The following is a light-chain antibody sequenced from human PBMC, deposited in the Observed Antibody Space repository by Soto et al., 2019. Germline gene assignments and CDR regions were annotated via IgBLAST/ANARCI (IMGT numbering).Light chain of an antibody. J-gene: IGLJ2*01. CDR2: EVT. CDR3: SSYTTNITPFV. V-gene: IGLV2-14*01. CDR1: SGDIGGYNY. Sequence: QSALTQPASVSGSPGQSITISCTGTSGDIGGYNYVSWYQQHPGKAPKLLISEVTIRPSGVSNRFSGSKSGNTASLTISGLQAEDEADYYCSSYTTNITPFVFGGGTKLTVL.